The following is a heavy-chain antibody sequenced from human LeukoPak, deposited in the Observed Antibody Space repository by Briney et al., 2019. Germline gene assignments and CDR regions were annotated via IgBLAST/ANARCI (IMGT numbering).Heavy chain of an antibody. CDR2: IYYSGST. Sequence: PSETLSLTCTLSGVSISSGGYYWSWIPQHPGKGLEWIGNIYYSGSTYYNPSLKSRVTISVDTSKNQSSLKLSSVTAADTAVYYCARDNYDILTGYPLYYFDYWGQGTLVTVSS. J-gene: IGHJ4*02. CDR3: ARDNYDILTGYPLYYFDY. D-gene: IGHD3-9*01. CDR1: GVSISSGGYY. V-gene: IGHV4-31*03.